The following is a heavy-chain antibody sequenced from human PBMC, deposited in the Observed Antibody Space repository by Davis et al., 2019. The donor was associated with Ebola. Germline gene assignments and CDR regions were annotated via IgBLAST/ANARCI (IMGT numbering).Heavy chain of an antibody. Sequence: GESLKISCAASGFTFSSYSMNWVRQAPGTGLVWVSRSNSDESITSYADSVKGRFTISRDNAKNTLYLQMNSLRAEDTAVYCCARTNVQLEPYDVFDIWGQGTMVTVSS. J-gene: IGHJ3*02. D-gene: IGHD1-1*01. V-gene: IGHV3-74*01. CDR3: ARTNVQLEPYDVFDI. CDR1: GFTFSSYS. CDR2: SNSDESIT.